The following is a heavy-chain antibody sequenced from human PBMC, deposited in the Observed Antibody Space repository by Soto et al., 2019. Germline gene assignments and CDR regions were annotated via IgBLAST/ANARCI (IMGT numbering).Heavy chain of an antibody. Sequence: QVQLQESGPGLVKPSGTLSLTCAVSGGSISSSHWWTWVRQYPGKGLEYIGEISHSGTSNSHPSLKSRVTLSVDKSKNHFSLTLTSVTAADTAVYYCARVVLTITRGAFDAWGQVTLVIVSS. CDR3: ARVVLTITRGAFDA. CDR1: GGSISSSHW. D-gene: IGHD3-9*01. CDR2: ISHSGTS. V-gene: IGHV4-4*02. J-gene: IGHJ3*01.